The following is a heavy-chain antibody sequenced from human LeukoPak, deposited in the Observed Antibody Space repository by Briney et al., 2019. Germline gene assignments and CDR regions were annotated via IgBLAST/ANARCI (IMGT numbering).Heavy chain of an antibody. Sequence: SETLSLTCAVYGGSFSGYYWSWIRQPPGKGLEWIGEINHSGSTNYNPSLKSRVTISVDTSKNQFSLKLSSVTAADTAVYYCARQAPPTTYYDSSGSVEYYFDYWGQGTLVTVSS. CDR1: GGSFSGYY. CDR3: ARQAPPTTYYDSSGSVEYYFDY. J-gene: IGHJ4*02. CDR2: INHSGST. D-gene: IGHD3-22*01. V-gene: IGHV4-34*01.